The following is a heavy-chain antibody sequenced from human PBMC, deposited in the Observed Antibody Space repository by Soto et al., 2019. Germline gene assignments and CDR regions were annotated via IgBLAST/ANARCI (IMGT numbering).Heavy chain of an antibody. CDR2: FSYSGST. CDR1: GGSVSSGSYY. CDR3: ARLGGYCSTTTCYGYYAMDV. V-gene: IGHV4-39*01. Sequence: SETLSLTCTVSGGSVSSGSYYWSWIRQPPEKGLEWIGTFSYSGSTYYNPSLESRVTISVDTSKNQFSLKVSSVTAADTAMYYCARLGGYCSTTTCYGYYAMDVWGQGTTVTVSS. J-gene: IGHJ6*02. D-gene: IGHD2-2*01.